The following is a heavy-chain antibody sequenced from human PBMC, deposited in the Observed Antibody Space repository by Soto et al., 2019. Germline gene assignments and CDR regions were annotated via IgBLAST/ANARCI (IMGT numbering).Heavy chain of an antibody. D-gene: IGHD3-3*01. CDR1: GGAIGSHY. CDR2: IYGSGST. J-gene: IGHJ5*02. CDR3: ARGQRFSDWFDP. Sequence: SETLSLTCTISGGAIGSHYWTWIRQPAGKGLEWIGRIYGSGSTKYNPSLQSRVTMSLDTSKNQFSLRLESVTAADTAVYYCARGQRFSDWFDPWGQGTLVTVS. V-gene: IGHV4-4*07.